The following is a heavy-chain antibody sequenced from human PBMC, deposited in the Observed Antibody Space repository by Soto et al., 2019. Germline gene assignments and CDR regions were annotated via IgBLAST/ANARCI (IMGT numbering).Heavy chain of an antibody. Sequence: SQTLSLTCAISGDSVSSNSAAWNWTRLSPSRGLEWLARTYYRSRWYNDYAVSVRSRITVNPDTSKNQFSLQLTSVTPEDTAVYYCAGTTSHQWYYMDVWXKGTTVTVSS. J-gene: IGHJ6*03. D-gene: IGHD1-7*01. CDR2: TYYRSRWYN. CDR1: GDSVSSNSAA. CDR3: AGTTSHQWYYMDV. V-gene: IGHV6-1*01.